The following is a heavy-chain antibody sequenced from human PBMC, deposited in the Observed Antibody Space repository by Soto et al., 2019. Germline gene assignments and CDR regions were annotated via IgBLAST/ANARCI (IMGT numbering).Heavy chain of an antibody. V-gene: IGHV1-69*01. CDR2: IIPIFGTA. CDR1: GGTFSSYA. CDR3: RTGDYSSWYYGMAV. Sequence: QVQLVQSGAEVKKPGSSVKVSCTASGGTFSSYAISWVRQAPGPGLEWMGGIIPIFGTANYAQKFQGRVTITADESTSTAYMELSSLRSEDTAVYYCRTGDYSSWYYGMAVWGQGTTVTVSS. J-gene: IGHJ6*02. D-gene: IGHD4-17*01.